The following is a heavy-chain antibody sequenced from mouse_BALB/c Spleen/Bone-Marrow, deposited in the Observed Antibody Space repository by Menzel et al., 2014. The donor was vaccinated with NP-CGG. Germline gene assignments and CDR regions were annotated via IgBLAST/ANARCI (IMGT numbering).Heavy chain of an antibody. CDR2: IRNKAKGYTA. V-gene: IGHV7-3*02. CDR3: ARDENVGIYWYFDV. J-gene: IGHJ1*01. CDR1: GFTFTDYY. Sequence: EVKLMESGGGSVQPGGSLRLSCATSGFTFTDYYMSWVRQPPGKALEWFGFIRNKAKGYTAEYSASAKGRFTISRDNSQRILYLQMNTLRAEDSATYYCARDENVGIYWYFDVWGAGTTVIVSS.